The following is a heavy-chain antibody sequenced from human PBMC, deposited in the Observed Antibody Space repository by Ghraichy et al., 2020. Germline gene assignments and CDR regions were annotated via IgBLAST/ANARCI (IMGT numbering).Heavy chain of an antibody. CDR3: AKASDPTDSLFDY. Sequence: GGSLRLSCAASGFTFDDYAMHWVRQAPGKGLEWVSGISWNSGSIGYADSVKGRFTISRDNAKNSLYLQMNSLRAEDTALYYCAKASDPTDSLFDYWGQGTLVTVSS. V-gene: IGHV3-9*01. CDR2: ISWNSGSI. J-gene: IGHJ4*02. D-gene: IGHD3-22*01. CDR1: GFTFDDYA.